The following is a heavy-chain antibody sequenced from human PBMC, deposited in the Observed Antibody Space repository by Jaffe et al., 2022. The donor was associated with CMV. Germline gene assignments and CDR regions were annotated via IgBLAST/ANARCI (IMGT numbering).Heavy chain of an antibody. CDR1: GFTFSSYA. J-gene: IGHJ4*02. D-gene: IGHD3-9*01. CDR3: AKDYDILTGYPPPYRGFDY. Sequence: EVQLVESGGGLVQPGGSLRLSCAASGFTFSSYAMSWVRQAPGKGLEWVSAISGSGGSTYYADSVKGRFTISRDNSKNTLYLQMNSLRAEDTAVYYCAKDYDILTGYPPPYRGFDYWGQGTLVTVSS. V-gene: IGHV3-23*04. CDR2: ISGSGGST.